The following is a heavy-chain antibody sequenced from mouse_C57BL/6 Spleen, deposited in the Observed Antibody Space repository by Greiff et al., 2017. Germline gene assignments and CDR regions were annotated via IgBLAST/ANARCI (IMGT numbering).Heavy chain of an antibody. V-gene: IGHV1-26*01. CDR2: INPNNGGT. Sequence: EVQLQQSGPELVKPGASVKISCKASGYTFTDYYMNWVKQSHGKSLEWIGDINPNNGGTSYNQKFKGKATLTVDKSSSTAYMELRSLTSEDSAVYYCARGNYGDWYFDVWGTGTTVTVSS. CDR3: ARGNYGDWYFDV. CDR1: GYTFTDYY. D-gene: IGHD1-1*01. J-gene: IGHJ1*03.